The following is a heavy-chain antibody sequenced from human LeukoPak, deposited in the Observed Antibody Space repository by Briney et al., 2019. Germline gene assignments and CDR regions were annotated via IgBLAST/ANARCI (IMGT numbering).Heavy chain of an antibody. CDR1: GFTFTAYA. Sequence: GGSLRLSCAASGFTFTAYAMHWVRQAPGKGLEWVAVISYDGSDKFYADSVKGRFTISRDSSKNTLYLQMNSLRPEDTAVYYCARARPSMWIDYWGQGTLVTVSS. V-gene: IGHV3-30*04. J-gene: IGHJ4*02. CDR3: ARARPSMWIDY. D-gene: IGHD5-12*01. CDR2: ISYDGSDK.